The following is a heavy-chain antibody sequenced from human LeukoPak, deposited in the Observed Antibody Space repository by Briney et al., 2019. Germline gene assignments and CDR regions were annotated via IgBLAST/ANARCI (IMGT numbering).Heavy chain of an antibody. CDR1: GGSISSGGYY. D-gene: IGHD2-21*02. Sequence: SQTLSLTCTVSGGSISSGGYYWSWIRQHPGKGLEWIGYIYYSGSTYYNPSLKSRVTISVDTSKNQFSLKLSSVTAADTAVYYCARETVVTANDAFDIWGQGTMVTVSS. CDR2: IYYSGST. V-gene: IGHV4-31*03. CDR3: ARETVVTANDAFDI. J-gene: IGHJ3*02.